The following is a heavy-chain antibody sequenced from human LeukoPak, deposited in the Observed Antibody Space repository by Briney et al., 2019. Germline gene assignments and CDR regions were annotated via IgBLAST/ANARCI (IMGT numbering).Heavy chain of an antibody. D-gene: IGHD1-26*01. J-gene: IGHJ6*02. CDR3: ARGSNGMDV. CDR1: GFTFSSYE. Sequence: GGSLRLSCAASGFTFSSYEMSWVRQAPGKGLEWVSYISSSGSDIYSADSVKGRFTISRDNAKNSLYLQMDSLRAEDTAVYYCARGSNGMDVWGQGTTVTVSS. CDR2: ISSSGSDI. V-gene: IGHV3-48*03.